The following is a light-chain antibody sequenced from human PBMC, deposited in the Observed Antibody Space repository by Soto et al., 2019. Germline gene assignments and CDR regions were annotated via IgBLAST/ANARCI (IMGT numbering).Light chain of an antibody. CDR2: EGS. CDR3: CSYAGSSTLDVV. V-gene: IGLV2-23*01. Sequence: QSDLTQPASVSGSPGQSITISCTGTSSDVGSYNLVSWYQQHPGKAPKLMIYEGSKRPSGVSNRFSGSKSGNTASLTISGLQAEDEADYYCCSYAGSSTLDVVFGGGTKRTVL. CDR1: SSDVGSYNL. J-gene: IGLJ2*01.